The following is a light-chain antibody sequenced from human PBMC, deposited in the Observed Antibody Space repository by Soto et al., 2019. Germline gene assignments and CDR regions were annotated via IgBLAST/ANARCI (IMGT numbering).Light chain of an antibody. V-gene: IGLV2-8*01. CDR2: EVS. CDR1: SSDVGNSNY. J-gene: IGLJ1*01. Sequence: QSVLTQPPSASGSPGQSVTISCTGTSSDVGNSNYVSWYQHHPGEAPKLMIYEVSQRPSGVPDRFSGSKSGNTASLTVSGLQADYEADYYCYSYAGDSYVFGTGTKVTDL. CDR3: YSYAGDSYV.